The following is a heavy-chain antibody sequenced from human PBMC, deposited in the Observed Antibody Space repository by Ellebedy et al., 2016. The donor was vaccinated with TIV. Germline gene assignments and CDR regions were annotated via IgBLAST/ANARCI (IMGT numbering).Heavy chain of an antibody. J-gene: IGHJ6*02. CDR2: IDPSGGST. V-gene: IGHV1-46*01. CDR1: GYTFTSYY. D-gene: IGHD1-26*01. Sequence: AASVKVSCKASGYTFTSYYMHWVRPAPGQGLEWMGVIDPSGGSTDYAQKFQGRVTMTRATSTSTVYMELSSLRSDDTAVYYCARDRIVGSSSPYYNGMDVWGQGTTVTVSS. CDR3: ARDRIVGSSSPYYNGMDV.